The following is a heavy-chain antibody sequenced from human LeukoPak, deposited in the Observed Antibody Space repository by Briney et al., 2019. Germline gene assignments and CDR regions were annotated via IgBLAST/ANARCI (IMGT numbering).Heavy chain of an antibody. CDR2: ISGSGGST. V-gene: IGHV3-23*01. CDR3: AKGTYGSGWSDY. D-gene: IGHD6-19*01. J-gene: IGHJ4*02. Sequence: TGGSLRLSCAASGFTFSSYAMSWVRQAPGKGLEWVSAISGSGGSTYYADSVKGRFTISRDNSKNTLYLQMNSLRAEDTAVYYCAKGTYGSGWSDYWGQGTLVTVSS. CDR1: GFTFSSYA.